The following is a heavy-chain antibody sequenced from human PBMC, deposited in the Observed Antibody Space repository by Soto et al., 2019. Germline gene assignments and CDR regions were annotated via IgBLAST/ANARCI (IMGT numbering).Heavy chain of an antibody. Sequence: QVQLVQSGGEVKKPGASVKVSCKASGYTFTNYGISWVRQAPGQGLEWMGWINVYNGNTKYAKKVQGRVTMTTDTSTSTAYMELRSLRSDDTAVYYCARGVGSGSYYNQDTWFDPWGQGTLVTVSS. D-gene: IGHD3-10*01. J-gene: IGHJ5*02. CDR1: GYTFTNYG. V-gene: IGHV1-18*01. CDR3: ARGVGSGSYYNQDTWFDP. CDR2: INVYNGNT.